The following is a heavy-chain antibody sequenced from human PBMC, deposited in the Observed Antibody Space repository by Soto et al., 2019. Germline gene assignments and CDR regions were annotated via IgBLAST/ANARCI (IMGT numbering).Heavy chain of an antibody. CDR1: GGTFSSYA. J-gene: IGHJ6*02. V-gene: IGHV1-69*13. Sequence: SVKVSCKASGGTFSSYAISRVRQAPGQGLEWMGGIIPIFGTANYAQKFQGRVTITADESTSTAYMELSSLRSEDTAVYYCARDLVVVVAATPRSRGMDVWGQGTTVTVSS. CDR3: ARDLVVVVAATPRSRGMDV. D-gene: IGHD2-15*01. CDR2: IIPIFGTA.